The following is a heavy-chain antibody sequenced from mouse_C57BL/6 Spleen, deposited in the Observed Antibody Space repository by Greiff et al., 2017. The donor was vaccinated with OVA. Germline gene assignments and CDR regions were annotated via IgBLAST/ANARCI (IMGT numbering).Heavy chain of an antibody. Sequence: QVQLQQSGTELVKPGASVKLSCKASGYTFTSYWMHWVKQRPGQGLEWIGNINPSNGGTNYNEKFKSKATLTVDKSSSTAYMQLSSLTSEASSVYYCARSQYITTEGYFDYWGQGTTLTVSS. CDR3: ARSQYITTEGYFDY. J-gene: IGHJ2*01. D-gene: IGHD1-1*01. V-gene: IGHV1-53*01. CDR2: INPSNGGT. CDR1: GYTFTSYW.